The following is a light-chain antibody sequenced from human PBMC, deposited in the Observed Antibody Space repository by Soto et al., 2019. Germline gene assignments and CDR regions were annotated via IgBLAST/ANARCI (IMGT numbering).Light chain of an antibody. Sequence: IVLTQSPGTLSLSPGERVTLSCRASQSVSSNYVAWYQQMPGQAPRLLISAASSRATGTPDRFSGSGSGTDFTLTLSRLEPEDSAVYYCQQYGSSRLTFGGGTRVEIK. J-gene: IGKJ4*01. V-gene: IGKV3-20*01. CDR1: QSVSSNY. CDR3: QQYGSSRLT. CDR2: AAS.